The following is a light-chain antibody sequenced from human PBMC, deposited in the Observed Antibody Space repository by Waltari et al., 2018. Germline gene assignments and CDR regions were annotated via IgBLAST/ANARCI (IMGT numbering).Light chain of an antibody. Sequence: EIVLTQSPAILSLSPGERATLSCRASQSVSSYLAWYQQRPGQAPRLLIYDASNRATGIPARFSGRGSGTDFTLTISSLEPEDFAVYHFLHRSNWPPGVTFGGGTKVEIK. CDR1: QSVSSY. CDR3: LHRSNWPPGVT. V-gene: IGKV3-11*01. J-gene: IGKJ4*01. CDR2: DAS.